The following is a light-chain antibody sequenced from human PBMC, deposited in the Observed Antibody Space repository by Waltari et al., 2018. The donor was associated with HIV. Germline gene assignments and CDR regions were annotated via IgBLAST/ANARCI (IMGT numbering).Light chain of an antibody. J-gene: IGLJ1*01. Sequence: QSALTQPASVSGSPGQSITISCTGTSSDVGGYNYVSWYQQPPGKAPKLMIYDGSNRPTGVSNRFSGSKSGNTASLTISGLQAEDEADYYCSSYTSSSTPYVFGTGTKVTVL. CDR2: DGS. CDR1: SSDVGGYNY. V-gene: IGLV2-14*03. CDR3: SSYTSSSTPYV.